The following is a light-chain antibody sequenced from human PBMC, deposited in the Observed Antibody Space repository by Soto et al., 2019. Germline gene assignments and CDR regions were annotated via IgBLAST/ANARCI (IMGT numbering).Light chain of an antibody. Sequence: EIVLTQSPGTLSLSKGERGTLSCRASQSVSSSYLAWYQQKPGQAPRLLIYGASSRATGIPDRFSGSGSGTDFTLTIIILEPEDFAVYYCQPYGSSPFTFGPGTKVDIK. CDR2: GAS. CDR3: QPYGSSPFT. CDR1: QSVSSSY. J-gene: IGKJ3*01. V-gene: IGKV3-20*01.